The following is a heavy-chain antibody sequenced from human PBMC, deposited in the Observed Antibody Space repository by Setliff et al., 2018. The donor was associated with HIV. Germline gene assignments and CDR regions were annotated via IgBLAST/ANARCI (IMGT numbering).Heavy chain of an antibody. CDR1: GYSFTNYG. J-gene: IGHJ3*02. V-gene: IGHV1-18*01. Sequence: ASVKVSCKASGYSFTNYGISWVRQAPGQGLEWMGWISSYNDNTNYALNLQGRVTMTTDTSTSTAYMELRSLRSDDTAVYYCARDDVGYCSGGSCYHLFDTFDIWGQGTTVTVS. D-gene: IGHD2-15*01. CDR2: ISSYNDNT. CDR3: ARDDVGYCSGGSCYHLFDTFDI.